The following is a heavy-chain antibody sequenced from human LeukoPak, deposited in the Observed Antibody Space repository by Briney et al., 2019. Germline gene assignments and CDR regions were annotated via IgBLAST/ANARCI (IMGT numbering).Heavy chain of an antibody. J-gene: IGHJ6*04. V-gene: IGHV1-8*03. CDR2: MNPNSGNT. D-gene: IGHD3-22*01. Sequence: ASVKVSCKASGYTFTSYDINWVRQATGQGLEWMGWMNPNSGNTGYAQKFQGRVTITRNTSISTAYMELSSLRSDDTAVYYCARGQYYYDSSGYWALGVWGKGTTVTVSS. CDR3: ARGQYYYDSSGYWALGV. CDR1: GYTFTSYD.